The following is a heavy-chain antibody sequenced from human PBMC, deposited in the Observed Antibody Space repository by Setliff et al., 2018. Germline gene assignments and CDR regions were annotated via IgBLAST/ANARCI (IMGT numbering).Heavy chain of an antibody. Sequence: ASVKVSCKASGYTFTSYGISWVRQAPGQGLEWMRWISAYNGNANYAQKLQGRLTMTTDTSTSTAYMELRSLRSDDTAVYYCARSPPTVVVTAIQAIFDYWGQGTLVTVSS. CDR3: ARSPPTVVVTAIQAIFDY. V-gene: IGHV1-18*01. D-gene: IGHD2-21*02. J-gene: IGHJ4*02. CDR2: ISAYNGNA. CDR1: GYTFTSYG.